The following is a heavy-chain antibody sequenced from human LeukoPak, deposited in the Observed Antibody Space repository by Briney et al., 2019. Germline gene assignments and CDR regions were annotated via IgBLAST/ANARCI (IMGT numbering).Heavy chain of an antibody. CDR1: GVTLSTYA. D-gene: IGHD3-22*01. Sequence: PGGSLRLSCAASGVTLSTYAMSWARQAPGKGLEWVSGISSSGSGDNTYYADSVKGRFTISRDNSKNTLYLQMNSLRAEDTAVYYCAKELRRGYYDSSGYPFDYWGQGTLVTVSS. CDR2: ISSSGSGDNT. CDR3: AKELRRGYYDSSGYPFDY. V-gene: IGHV3-23*01. J-gene: IGHJ4*02.